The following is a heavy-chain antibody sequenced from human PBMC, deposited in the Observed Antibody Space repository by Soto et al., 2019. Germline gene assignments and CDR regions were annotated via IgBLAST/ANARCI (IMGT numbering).Heavy chain of an antibody. CDR3: ARDKNYYDSSGYPNYYFDY. D-gene: IGHD3-22*01. CDR1: GYTFTSYY. CDR2: INPSGGST. Sequence: ASVKVSCKASGYTFTSYYMHWVRQAPGQGLEWMGIINPSGGSTSYAQKFQGRVTMTRDTPTSTVYVELSSLRSEDTAVYYCARDKNYYDSSGYPNYYFDYWGKGTLVTVSS. J-gene: IGHJ4*02. V-gene: IGHV1-46*01.